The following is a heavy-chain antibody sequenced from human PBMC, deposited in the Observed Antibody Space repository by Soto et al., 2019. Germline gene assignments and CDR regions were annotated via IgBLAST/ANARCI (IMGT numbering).Heavy chain of an antibody. J-gene: IGHJ4*02. V-gene: IGHV3-30-3*01. CDR3: ARQPHLLSTGIAAAVLGC. Sequence: GGSLRLSCAASGFTFSSYAMHWVRQAPGKGLEWVAVISYDGSNKYYADSVKGRFTISRDNSKNTLYLQMNSLRAEDTAVYYCARQPHLLSTGIAAAVLGCWGRGTLVAVSS. CDR1: GFTFSSYA. D-gene: IGHD6-13*01. CDR2: ISYDGSNK.